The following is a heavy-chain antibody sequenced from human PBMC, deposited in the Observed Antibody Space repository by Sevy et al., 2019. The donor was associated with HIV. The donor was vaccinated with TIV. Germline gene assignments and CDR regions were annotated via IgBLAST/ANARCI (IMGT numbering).Heavy chain of an antibody. D-gene: IGHD2-2*01. J-gene: IGHJ6*03. Sequence: SETLSLTCTVSGGSISSYYWSWIRQPAGKGLEWIGRIYTSGSTNYNPSLKSRVTMSVDTSKHQFSLKLSSVTAADTALYYCEREVIGYCSSTSCYVFVGSYYYYYMDVWGKGTTVTVSS. CDR3: EREVIGYCSSTSCYVFVGSYYYYYMDV. V-gene: IGHV4-4*07. CDR1: GGSISSYY. CDR2: IYTSGST.